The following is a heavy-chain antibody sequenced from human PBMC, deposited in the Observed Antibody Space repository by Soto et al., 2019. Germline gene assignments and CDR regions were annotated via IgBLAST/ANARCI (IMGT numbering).Heavy chain of an antibody. D-gene: IGHD3-16*01. CDR2: ISGTGYST. V-gene: IGHV3-23*01. CDR3: AKSWGDTWEQSAFNL. Sequence: EVRLSESGGGLVQPGESLRLSCAASGFAFGTFSMSWVRQTPGKGLEWVAGISGTGYSTYHADSVEGRFTISRDNSKNTLYLQIHNLRGDDTAVSYCAKSWGDTWEQSAFNLWGQGTMVTVSS. J-gene: IGHJ3*01. CDR1: GFAFGTFS.